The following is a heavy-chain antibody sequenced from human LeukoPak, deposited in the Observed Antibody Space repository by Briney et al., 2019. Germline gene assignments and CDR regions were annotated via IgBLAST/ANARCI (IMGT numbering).Heavy chain of an antibody. Sequence: SETLSLTCAVYGESFSGFYWSWIRQPPGGGLEWVGEINHSGATNCNPSLKSRVTTSVDTSKNQFSLKLSSITAADTAVYYCARGSPAAAGSLDYWGQGNLVTASS. V-gene: IGHV4-34*01. D-gene: IGHD6-13*01. CDR1: GESFSGFY. CDR2: INHSGAT. J-gene: IGHJ4*02. CDR3: ARGSPAAAGSLDY.